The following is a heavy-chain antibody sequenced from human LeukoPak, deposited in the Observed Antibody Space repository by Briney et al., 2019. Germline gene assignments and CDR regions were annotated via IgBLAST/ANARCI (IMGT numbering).Heavy chain of an antibody. Sequence: ASVKVSCKASGYTFTSYGISWVRQAPGQGLEWMGWISAYNGNTNYAQKLQGRVTMTTDTSTSTADMELRSLRSDDTAVYYCARGGYDLLTGYYNGFDPWGQGTLVTVSS. CDR1: GYTFTSYG. V-gene: IGHV1-18*01. CDR3: ARGGYDLLTGYYNGFDP. J-gene: IGHJ5*02. CDR2: ISAYNGNT. D-gene: IGHD3-9*01.